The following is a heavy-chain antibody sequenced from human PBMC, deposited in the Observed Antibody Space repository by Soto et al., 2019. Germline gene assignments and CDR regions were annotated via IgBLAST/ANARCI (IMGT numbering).Heavy chain of an antibody. Sequence: EVQQVESGGGLVEPGGSLRLSCAASGFIFTNAWMNWLRQAPGKGLEWVGRIKSKSDGGTADYAAPVKGRFTMSRDDSKDTVDLQMSSLKTEDTAVYYCTTGLVGSSYNPWGQGTLVTVSS. CDR2: IKSKSDGGTA. CDR1: GFIFTNAW. J-gene: IGHJ5*02. CDR3: TTGLVGSSYNP. D-gene: IGHD2-15*01. V-gene: IGHV3-15*07.